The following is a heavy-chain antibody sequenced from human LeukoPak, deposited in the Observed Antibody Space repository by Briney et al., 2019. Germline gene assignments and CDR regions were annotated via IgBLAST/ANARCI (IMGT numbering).Heavy chain of an antibody. CDR3: ARYSTSSGWFDP. Sequence: PSETLSLTCTVSGGSITSSGHSWGWIRQPPGKGLEWIGSMHYSGSNAYSPSLKSRVIIFVDTSKNQFSLKLTYVTAADTAVYFCARYSTSSGWFDPWGQGSLVTVSS. CDR1: GGSITSSGHS. CDR2: MHYSGSN. D-gene: IGHD6-6*01. V-gene: IGHV4-39*01. J-gene: IGHJ5*02.